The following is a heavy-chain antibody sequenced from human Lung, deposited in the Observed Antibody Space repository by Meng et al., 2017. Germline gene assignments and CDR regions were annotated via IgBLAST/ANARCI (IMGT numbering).Heavy chain of an antibody. J-gene: IGHJ4*02. V-gene: IGHV4-4*02. Sequence: VSAPGLVKPSAALSHPLAVLARSSSSTGGCSWVRKPPGNGLEWIGEIYLSWISNYYPSRKSRVTISVDKSKTQFSLKLSSVTAADTAVYYCARRGLWLDPKNFDYWGQGTLVTVSS. D-gene: IGHD6-19*01. CDR3: ARRGLWLDPKNFDY. CDR2: IYLSWIS. CDR1: ARSSSSTGG.